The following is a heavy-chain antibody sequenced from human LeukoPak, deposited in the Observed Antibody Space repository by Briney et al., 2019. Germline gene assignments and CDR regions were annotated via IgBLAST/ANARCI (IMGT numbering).Heavy chain of an antibody. Sequence: GGTLRLSCAPSGFTFSSYSMNWVGQAPGQGLEWVSSISSSSSYIYYADSVKGRFTISNDNAKNSLYLQMNSLRAEGTAVYYCARAYAGYSSGCSLYWGQGTLVTVSS. CDR1: GFTFSSYS. CDR2: ISSSSSYI. V-gene: IGHV3-21*01. D-gene: IGHD6-19*01. CDR3: ARAYAGYSSGCSLY. J-gene: IGHJ4*02.